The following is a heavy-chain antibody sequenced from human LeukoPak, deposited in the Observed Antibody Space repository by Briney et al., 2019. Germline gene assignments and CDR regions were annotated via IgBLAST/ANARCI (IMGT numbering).Heavy chain of an antibody. Sequence: GGIIPIFGTANYAQKFQGRVTITADESTSTAYMELSSLRSEDTAVYYCARARAGITGAVDIWGQGTMVTVSS. CDR3: ARARAGITGAVDI. CDR2: IIPIFGTA. V-gene: IGHV1-69*01. J-gene: IGHJ3*02. D-gene: IGHD1-20*01.